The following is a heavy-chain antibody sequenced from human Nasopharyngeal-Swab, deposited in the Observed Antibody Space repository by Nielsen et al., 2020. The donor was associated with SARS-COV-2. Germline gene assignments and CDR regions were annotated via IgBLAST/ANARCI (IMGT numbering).Heavy chain of an antibody. J-gene: IGHJ4*02. Sequence: SETLSLTCTVSGVSVSSGSYYWSWIRQHPGKGLEWIGYSYYSGSTYCNPSLKSRVTISVDTSKNQFSLKLSSVTAADTAVYYCARGWYSGSWYPAEKSFDYWGQGTLVTVSS. CDR1: GVSVSSGSYY. CDR2: SYYSGST. CDR3: ARGWYSGSWYPAEKSFDY. D-gene: IGHD6-13*01. V-gene: IGHV4-31*03.